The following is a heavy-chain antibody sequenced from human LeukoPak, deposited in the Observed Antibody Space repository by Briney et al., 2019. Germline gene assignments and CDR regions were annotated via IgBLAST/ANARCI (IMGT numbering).Heavy chain of an antibody. CDR1: GGSISSYY. CDR2: IYYSGST. D-gene: IGHD3-10*01. Sequence: SETLSLTCTVSGGSISSYYWSWIRQPPGKGLEWIGYIYYSGSTNYNPSLKSRVTISVDTSKNQFSLKLSSVTAADTAVYYCARDLESTMVRGRGSAFDIWGQGTMVTVSS. V-gene: IGHV4-59*01. J-gene: IGHJ3*02. CDR3: ARDLESTMVRGRGSAFDI.